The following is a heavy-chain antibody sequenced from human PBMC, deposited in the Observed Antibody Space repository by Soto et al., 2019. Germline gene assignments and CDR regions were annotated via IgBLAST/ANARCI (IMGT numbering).Heavy chain of an antibody. D-gene: IGHD1-26*01. V-gene: IGHV1-69*06. CDR1: GGTFSSYA. CDR3: ARGRNQVGATLGYYYYGMDV. J-gene: IGHJ6*02. CDR2: IIPIFGTA. Sequence: SVKVSCKASGGTFSSYAISWVRQAPGQGLEWMGGIIPIFGTANYAQKFQGRVTITADKSASTAYMELSSLRSEDTAVYYCARGRNQVGATLGYYYYGMDVWGQGTTVTVSS.